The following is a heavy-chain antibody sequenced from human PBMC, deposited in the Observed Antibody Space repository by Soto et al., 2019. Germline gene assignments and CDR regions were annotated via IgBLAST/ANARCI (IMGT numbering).Heavy chain of an antibody. J-gene: IGHJ5*02. CDR1: GFSLSTSGVG. CDR3: AHNRRDGYNYLFNWFDP. Sequence: QITLKESGPTLVKPTQTLTLTCTFSGFSLSTSGVGVGWIRQPPGKALEWLALIYWDDDKRYSPSLKSRLTITKDTSKNQVVLTMTNMDPVDTATYYCAHNRRDGYNYLFNWFDPWGQGTLVTVSS. CDR2: IYWDDDK. D-gene: IGHD5-12*01. V-gene: IGHV2-5*02.